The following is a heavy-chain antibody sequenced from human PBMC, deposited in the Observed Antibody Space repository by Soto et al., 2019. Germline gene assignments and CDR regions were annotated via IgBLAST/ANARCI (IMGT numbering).Heavy chain of an antibody. V-gene: IGHV4-59*08. Sequence: SETLSLTCTVSGGSISSYYWSWIRQSPGKGLEWIGYISHSGSTNYNPSLESRITISVDTSKSQFSLKLNSVTAADTAIYYCARHRGPDTDAWFDPWGQGTLVTVSS. CDR3: ARHRGPDTDAWFDP. D-gene: IGHD3-22*01. CDR1: GGSISSYY. CDR2: ISHSGST. J-gene: IGHJ5*02.